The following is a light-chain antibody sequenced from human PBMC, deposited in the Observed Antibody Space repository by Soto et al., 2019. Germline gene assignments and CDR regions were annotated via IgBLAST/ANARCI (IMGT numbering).Light chain of an antibody. J-gene: IGKJ5*01. V-gene: IGKV3-11*01. Sequence: NVSKQSPGTLSLYPGERATLSCRASQSVSSYLAWYQQKPGQAPRLLIYDASNRATGIPARFSGSGSGTDFTLTISSLEPEDFAVYYCQQRSNWPPITFGQGRLLEIK. CDR3: QQRSNWPPIT. CDR2: DAS. CDR1: QSVSSY.